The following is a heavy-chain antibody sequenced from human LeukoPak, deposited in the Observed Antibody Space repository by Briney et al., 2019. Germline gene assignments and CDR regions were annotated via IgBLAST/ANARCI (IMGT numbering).Heavy chain of an antibody. CDR1: GGSINSYY. J-gene: IGHJ3*02. Sequence: SETLSLTCTVSGGSINSYYWSWIRQPPGKGLEWIGYIYYSGSTNYNPSLKSRVTISVDTSKNQFSLKLSSVTAADTAVYYCARGDSSSWYLGAFDIWGQGTMVTVSS. D-gene: IGHD6-13*01. V-gene: IGHV4-59*01. CDR3: ARGDSSSWYLGAFDI. CDR2: IYYSGST.